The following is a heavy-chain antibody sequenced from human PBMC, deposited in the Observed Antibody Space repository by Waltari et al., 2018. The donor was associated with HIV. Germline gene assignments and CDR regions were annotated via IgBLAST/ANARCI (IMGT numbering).Heavy chain of an antibody. D-gene: IGHD5-18*01. J-gene: IGHJ4*02. CDR3: ARHHRGEAIQLWLLHFDY. Sequence: QLQLQESGPGLVKPSETLSLTCTVSGGSISSSSYSWGWFRPPPGQGLEWIGSIYYSGSTYYNPSLKSRVTISVDTSKNQFSLKLSSVTAADTAVYYCARHHRGEAIQLWLLHFDYWGQGTLVTVSS. CDR2: IYYSGST. CDR1: GGSISSSSYS. V-gene: IGHV4-39*01.